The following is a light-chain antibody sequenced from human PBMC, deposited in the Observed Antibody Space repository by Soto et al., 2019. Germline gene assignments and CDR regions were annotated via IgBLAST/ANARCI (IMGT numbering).Light chain of an antibody. CDR1: SGHSSYA. J-gene: IGLJ2*01. V-gene: IGLV4-69*01. Sequence: QSVLTQSPSASASLGASVKLTCTLSSGHSSYAIAWHQQQPEKGPRYLMKLNSDGSHNKGDGIPDRFSGSSSGAERYLTSSSLQSEDEADYYCQTWGTGIRVFGGGTKLTVL. CDR2: LNSDGSH. CDR3: QTWGTGIRV.